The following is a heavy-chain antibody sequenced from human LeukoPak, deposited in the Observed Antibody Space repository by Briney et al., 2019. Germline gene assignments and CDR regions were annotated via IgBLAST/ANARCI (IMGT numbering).Heavy chain of an antibody. CDR1: GDSISSYY. V-gene: IGHV4-4*09. CDR3: ARLTRLSTSPDRYYLDY. CDR2: IYTSGGT. J-gene: IGHJ4*02. Sequence: SSQTLSLTCTVSGDSISSYYWSWIRQPPGKGLEWIGYIYTSGGTNYIPSLKGRVTISIDTSKNQFSLKLSSVTAADSAVYYCARLTRLSTSPDRYYLDYWGQGTLVTVSS. D-gene: IGHD6-6*01.